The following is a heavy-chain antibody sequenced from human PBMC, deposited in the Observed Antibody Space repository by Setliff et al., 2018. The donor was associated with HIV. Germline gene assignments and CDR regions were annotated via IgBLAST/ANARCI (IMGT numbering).Heavy chain of an antibody. Sequence: ASVKVSCKASGVTFGRFAFSWVRQAPGQGLEWMGGIIPMFGTTNYAQKFQGRVTITADESTSTVYMELTSLRFEDTAVYYCARVGEMATIGYSYYYMDVWGKGTTVTVSS. V-gene: IGHV1-69*13. D-gene: IGHD5-12*01. CDR2: IIPMFGTT. CDR1: GVTFGRFA. CDR3: ARVGEMATIGYSYYYMDV. J-gene: IGHJ6*03.